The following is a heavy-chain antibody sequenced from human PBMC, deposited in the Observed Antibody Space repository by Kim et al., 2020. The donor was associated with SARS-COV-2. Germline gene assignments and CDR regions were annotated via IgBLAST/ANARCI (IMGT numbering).Heavy chain of an antibody. CDR1: GFTFSSYG. CDR2: ISYDGSNK. D-gene: IGHD5-12*01. CDR3: AKDRRDIVATFCFDY. Sequence: GGSLRLSCAASGFTFSSYGMHWVRQAPGKGLEWVAVISYDGSNKYYADSVKGRFTISRDNSKNTLYLQMNSLRAEDTAVYYCAKDRRDIVATFCFDYWV. J-gene: IGHJ4*01. V-gene: IGHV3-30*18.